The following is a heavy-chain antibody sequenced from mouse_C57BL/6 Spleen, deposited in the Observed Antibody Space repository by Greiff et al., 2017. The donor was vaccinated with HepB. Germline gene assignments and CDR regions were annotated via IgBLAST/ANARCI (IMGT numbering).Heavy chain of an antibody. CDR2: IDPETGGT. J-gene: IGHJ3*01. CDR1: GYTFTDYE. V-gene: IGHV1-15*01. CDR3: TRRGGLYDYDGFAY. Sequence: VQLQQSGAELVRPGASVTLSCKASGYTFTDYEMHWVKQTPVHGLEWIGAIDPETGGTAYNQKFKGKAILTADKSSSTAYMELRSLTSEDSAVYYCTRRGGLYDYDGFAYWGQGTLVTVSA. D-gene: IGHD2-4*01.